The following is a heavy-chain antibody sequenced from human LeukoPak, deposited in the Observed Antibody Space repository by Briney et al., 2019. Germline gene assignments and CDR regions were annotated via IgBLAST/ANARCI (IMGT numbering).Heavy chain of an antibody. V-gene: IGHV4-59*01. CDR3: ARDLSDTVDYFDY. Sequence: PSETLSLTCTVSGGSISSYYWSWIRQPPGKGLEWIGYIYYSGSTNYNPSLKSRVTISVDTSKNQFSLKLSSVTAADTAVYYCARDLSDTVDYFDYWGQGTLVTVSS. J-gene: IGHJ4*02. CDR1: GGSISSYY. D-gene: IGHD2/OR15-2a*01. CDR2: IYYSGST.